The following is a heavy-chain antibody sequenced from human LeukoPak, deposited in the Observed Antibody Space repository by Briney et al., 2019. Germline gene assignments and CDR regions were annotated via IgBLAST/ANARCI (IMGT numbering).Heavy chain of an antibody. CDR3: ARHPLGYFDY. D-gene: IGHD3-16*01. CDR2: IYPGDSDT. J-gene: IGHJ4*02. Sequence: GESLKISCQDSGYNFTSYWIGWVRQMPGKGLEWMGIIYPGDSDTIYNPSFQGQVTISADKSTSTAYLQWTSLKASDTAMYYCARHPLGYFDYWGQGTLVTVSS. CDR1: GYNFTSYW. V-gene: IGHV5-51*01.